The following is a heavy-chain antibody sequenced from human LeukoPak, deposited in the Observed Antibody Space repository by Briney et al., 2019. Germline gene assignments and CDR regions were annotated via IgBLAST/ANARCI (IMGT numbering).Heavy chain of an antibody. V-gene: IGHV4-61*02. CDR2: IYTSGST. D-gene: IGHD3-22*01. Sequence: SETLSLTCTVSGGSISSGSYYWSWIRQPAGKGLEWIGRIYTSGSTNYNPSLKSRVTISVDTSKNQFSLKLSSVTAADTAAYYCARDGMGYYDSSGYYYGIYYYYYMDVWGKGTTVTVSS. J-gene: IGHJ6*03. CDR3: ARDGMGYYDSSGYYYGIYYYYYMDV. CDR1: GGSISSGSYY.